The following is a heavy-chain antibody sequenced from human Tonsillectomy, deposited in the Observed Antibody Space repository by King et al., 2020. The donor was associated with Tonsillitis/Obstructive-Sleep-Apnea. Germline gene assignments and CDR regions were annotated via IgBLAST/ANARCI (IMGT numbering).Heavy chain of an antibody. CDR1: GYSFTSYW. D-gene: IGHD2-15*01. CDR2: IYPRDFDT. J-gene: IGHJ6*03. CDR3: ARQRRVVVQGGDYYYYMDV. Sequence: QLVQSGAEVKKPGESLKISCKGSGYSFTSYWIGCVRQMPGKGLEWRWIIYPRDFDTIYSPSFPGQVTISADKSISTAYLQWISLKASDTAMYYCARQRRVVVQGGDYYYYMDVWGKGTTVTVSS. V-gene: IGHV5-51*01.